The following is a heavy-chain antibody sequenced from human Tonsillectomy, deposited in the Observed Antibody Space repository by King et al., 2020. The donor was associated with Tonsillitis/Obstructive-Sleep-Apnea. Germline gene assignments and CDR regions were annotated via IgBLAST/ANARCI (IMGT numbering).Heavy chain of an antibody. D-gene: IGHD3-3*01. CDR1: GGSSSSYY. J-gene: IGHJ6*04. CDR3: ARSGSYYYYYGLDV. CDR2: MYDSGTT. Sequence: VQLQESCPGLVKPSETLSLTCTVSGGSSSSYYWNWIRQPPGKGLEWIGCMYDSGTTNYNPPLKSRVTISVDRSKNQFSLKLSSVTAADTAVYYCARSGSYYYYYGLDVWGDGNTVTVSS. V-gene: IGHV4-59*01.